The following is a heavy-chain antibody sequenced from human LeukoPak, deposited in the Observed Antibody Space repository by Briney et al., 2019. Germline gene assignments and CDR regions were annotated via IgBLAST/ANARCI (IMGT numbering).Heavy chain of an antibody. CDR3: ARGSRSSDY. Sequence: SETLSLTCTVSGVSISSAGYYWSWIRQHPGKGLEWIGYIYYSGSTYYNPSLKSRVTISLDTSKNQFSLRLSSVTAAGTAVYYCARGSRSSDYWGQGTLVTVSS. J-gene: IGHJ4*02. CDR1: GVSISSAGYY. D-gene: IGHD2-2*01. CDR2: IYYSGST. V-gene: IGHV4-31*03.